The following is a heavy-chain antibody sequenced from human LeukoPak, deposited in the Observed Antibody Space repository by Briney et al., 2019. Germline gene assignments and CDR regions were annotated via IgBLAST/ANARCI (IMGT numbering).Heavy chain of an antibody. CDR2: INPDNGGT. CDR1: GYTFTGYY. V-gene: IGHV1-2*02. D-gene: IGHD5-12*01. Sequence: ASVKVSCKASGYTFTGYYMHWVRQAPGQGLEWMGWINPDNGGTNYAQKFQGRVTLTRDMSISTAYMELSRLRSDDTAVYYCARDPSNSGYDYLYYFDYWGQGTLVTVSS. J-gene: IGHJ4*02. CDR3: ARDPSNSGYDYLYYFDY.